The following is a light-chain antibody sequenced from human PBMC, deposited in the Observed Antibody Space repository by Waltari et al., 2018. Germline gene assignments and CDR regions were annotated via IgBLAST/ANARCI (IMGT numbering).Light chain of an antibody. CDR3: LLFFDNSRV. CDR1: AGEVTSGHH. CDR2: STN. J-gene: IGLJ3*02. V-gene: IGLV7-43*01. Sequence: QTVVTQEPSLTVSPGGTVTLTCASSAGEVTSGHHANWLPQRPGQPPSLLIFSTNDKPPPAPARFSGSLLGGRAALTLSEVQSEDEADYYCLLFFDNSRVFGGGTKLTVL.